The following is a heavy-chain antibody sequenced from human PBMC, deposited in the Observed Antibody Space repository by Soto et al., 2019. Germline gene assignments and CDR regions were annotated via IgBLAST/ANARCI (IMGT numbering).Heavy chain of an antibody. CDR3: ARETSAPGTFREDASDI. D-gene: IGHD6-13*01. J-gene: IGHJ3*02. CDR1: GDTFSNYV. CDR2: IVPIFRTA. Sequence: QVQLVQSGAEVKKPGSSVKVACKVSGDTFSNYVINWVRQAPGQGLEWMGAIVPIFRTANYEQKFQGRVTITADEFTFTAYMELSGLRSDDTSTYYCARETSAPGTFREDASDIWGQGTLVTVSS. V-gene: IGHV1-69*12.